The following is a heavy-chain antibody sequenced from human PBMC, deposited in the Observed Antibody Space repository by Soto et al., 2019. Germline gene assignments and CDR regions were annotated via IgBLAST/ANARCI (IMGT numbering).Heavy chain of an antibody. D-gene: IGHD5-18*01. CDR3: ARGYSYGYDDAFDI. V-gene: IGHV1-69*13. Sequence: SVKVSCKASGGTFSSDAISWVRQAPGQGLEWMGGIIPIFGTANYAQKFQGRVTITADESTSTAYMELSSLRSEDTAVYYCARGYSYGYDDAFDIWGQGTMVTVSS. J-gene: IGHJ3*02. CDR2: IIPIFGTA. CDR1: GGTFSSDA.